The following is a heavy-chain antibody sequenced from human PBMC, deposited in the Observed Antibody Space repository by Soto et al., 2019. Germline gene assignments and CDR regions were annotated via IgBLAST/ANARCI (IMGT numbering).Heavy chain of an antibody. CDR1: GFSLSHYG. V-gene: IGHV3-74*01. D-gene: IGHD7-27*01. CDR2: INLDGSST. J-gene: IGHJ4*02. Sequence: EVQLVESGGGLIQPGGALRLTCTASGFSLSHYGMHWIRQAPGKGLVWVSRINLDGSSTDYAPSVKGRFTISRDNAKNTLYRQMNSLAADDTDVYYCARGWGCTEYWGRGTLVTASS. CDR3: ARGWGCTEY.